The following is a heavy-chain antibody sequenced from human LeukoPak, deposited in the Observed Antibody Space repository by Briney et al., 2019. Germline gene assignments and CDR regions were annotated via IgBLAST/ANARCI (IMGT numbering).Heavy chain of an antibody. CDR2: FNPRGTDI. Sequence: GESLKISCKGAVYSCTYYWIGGGRHASGKGLGWMGIFNPRGTDIRYSPSFQGQVTISVDKSINTAYLKWSSLKASDTATYYCVRLMAVSMTFPRDIDYWGQGTQVTVSS. CDR3: VRLMAVSMTFPRDIDY. CDR1: VYSCTYYW. V-gene: IGHV5-51*01. J-gene: IGHJ4*02. D-gene: IGHD6-19*01.